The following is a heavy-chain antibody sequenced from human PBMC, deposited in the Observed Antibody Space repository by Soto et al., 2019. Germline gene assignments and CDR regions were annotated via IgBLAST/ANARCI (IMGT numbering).Heavy chain of an antibody. D-gene: IGHD4-17*01. CDR1: GFTFSSYS. V-gene: IGHV3-21*01. J-gene: IGHJ5*02. Sequence: EVQLVESGGGLVKPGGSLRLSCAASGFTFSSYSMNWVRQAPGKGLEWVSSISSSSSYIYYADSVKGRFTISRDNAKNSLYRQMNSLRAEDTAVYYCARDESMTTVTAFDPWGQGTLVTVSS. CDR2: ISSSSSYI. CDR3: ARDESMTTVTAFDP.